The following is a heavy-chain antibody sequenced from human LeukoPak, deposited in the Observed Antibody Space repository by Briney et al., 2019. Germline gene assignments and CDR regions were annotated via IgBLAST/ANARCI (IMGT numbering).Heavy chain of an antibody. CDR1: GFTFSSYG. CDR2: ISYDGSNK. D-gene: IGHD6-19*01. J-gene: IGHJ4*02. V-gene: IGHV3-30*03. CDR3: ARRQWLIPPYWDY. Sequence: GGSLRLSCAASGFTFSSYGMHWVRQAPGKGLEWVAVISYDGSNKYYADSVKGRFTISRDNSKNTLYLQMNSLRAEDTAVYYCARRQWLIPPYWDYWGQGTLVTVSS.